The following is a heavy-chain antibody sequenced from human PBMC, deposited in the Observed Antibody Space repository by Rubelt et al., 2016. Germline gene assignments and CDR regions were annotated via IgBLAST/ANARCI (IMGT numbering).Heavy chain of an antibody. J-gene: IGHJ4*02. Sequence: VQLVESGGGLVQPGGSLTLSCAVSGVTFSDILMTWVRQAPGKGLEWVGRIKTKADGGTTDYAAPGRGRFIVSRDDSKNTVSLQMNSLTTEDTAVYYCATGGHYFGSWARGTLVTVSS. CDR2: IKTKADGGTT. D-gene: IGHD2-15*01. CDR1: GVTFSDIL. CDR3: ATGGHYFGS. V-gene: IGHV3-15*01.